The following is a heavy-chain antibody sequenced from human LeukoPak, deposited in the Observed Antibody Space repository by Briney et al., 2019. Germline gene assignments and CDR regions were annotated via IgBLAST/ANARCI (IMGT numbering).Heavy chain of an antibody. V-gene: IGHV3-30-3*01. Sequence: GGSLRLSCAASGFTFSSYAMHWVRQAPGKGLEWVAVISYDGSNKYYADSVKGRFTISRDNSKNTLYLQMNSLRAEDTAVYYCARTQRWLQSYGAFDIWGQGTMVTVPS. CDR3: ARTQRWLQSYGAFDI. CDR1: GFTFSSYA. D-gene: IGHD5-24*01. CDR2: ISYDGSNK. J-gene: IGHJ3*02.